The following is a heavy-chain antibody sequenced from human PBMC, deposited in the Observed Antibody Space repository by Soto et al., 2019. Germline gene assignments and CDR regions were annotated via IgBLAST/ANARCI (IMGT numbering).Heavy chain of an antibody. CDR3: ARYRREAVAGYTLDN. CDR2: VYNSGST. D-gene: IGHD6-13*01. Sequence: ETLSLTCTVSGGSISSNYWTWIRQPPGKGLEWIGYVYNSGSTNYNPSLKSRVTISEDTSRSQFSLKVNSMTAADTAVYYCARYRREAVAGYTLDNWGQGILVTVSS. CDR1: GGSISSNY. V-gene: IGHV4-59*01. J-gene: IGHJ4*02.